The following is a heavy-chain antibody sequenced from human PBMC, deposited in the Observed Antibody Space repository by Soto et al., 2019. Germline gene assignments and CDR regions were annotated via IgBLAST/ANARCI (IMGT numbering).Heavy chain of an antibody. CDR1: GYSFTSNA. Sequence: ASVKVSCKASGYSFTSNAITWMRQAPGQGLEWMGWISTYSGDANYARKFQGRVTMTTDTSTNTAYMELRSLRSDDTAVYYCARGLHRGSWFDPWGQGTLVTVSS. J-gene: IGHJ5*02. D-gene: IGHD3-16*01. CDR2: ISTYSGDA. V-gene: IGHV1-18*04. CDR3: ARGLHRGSWFDP.